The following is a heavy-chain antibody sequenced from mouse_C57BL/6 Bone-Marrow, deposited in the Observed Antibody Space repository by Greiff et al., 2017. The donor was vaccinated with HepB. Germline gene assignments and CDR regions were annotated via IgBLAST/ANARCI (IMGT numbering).Heavy chain of an antibody. V-gene: IGHV1-69*01. CDR3: AIFPY. Sequence: VQLQQPGAELVMPGASVKLSCKASGYTFTSYWMHWVKQRPGQGLEWIGEIDPSDSYTNYNQKFKGKSTLTVDRSSSTAYMQLSSLTSEDSAVYYCAIFPYWGQGTTLTVSS. CDR1: GYTFTSYW. CDR2: IDPSDSYT. J-gene: IGHJ2*01.